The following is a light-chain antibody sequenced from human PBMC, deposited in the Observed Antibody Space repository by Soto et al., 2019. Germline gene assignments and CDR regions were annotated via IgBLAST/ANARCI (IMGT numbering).Light chain of an antibody. J-gene: IGKJ2*01. CDR2: GAS. V-gene: IGKV3-15*01. Sequence: EIVMTQSPASLSVSPGDGATLSCWASQSVASNVAWYQQKTGQGPRLLIHGASTRAAGVPARLSGSGSGTAFTLTISSLQSDDFAVYFCQQYHNWPPQYTFGQGTKLQIK. CDR3: QQYHNWPPQYT. CDR1: QSVASN.